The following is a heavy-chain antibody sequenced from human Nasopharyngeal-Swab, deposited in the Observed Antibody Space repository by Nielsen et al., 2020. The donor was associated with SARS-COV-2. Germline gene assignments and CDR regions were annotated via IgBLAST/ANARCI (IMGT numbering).Heavy chain of an antibody. CDR1: GYTFTSYA. J-gene: IGHJ6*02. Sequence: ASVKVSCKASGYTFTSYAMHWVRQAPGQRLEWMGWINAGNGNTKYSQKFQGRVTITRDTSASTAYMELSSLRSEDTAVYYCARDEVGTGYWTGYGMDVWGQGTTVTVSS. V-gene: IGHV1-3*01. CDR2: INAGNGNT. D-gene: IGHD3/OR15-3a*01. CDR3: ARDEVGTGYWTGYGMDV.